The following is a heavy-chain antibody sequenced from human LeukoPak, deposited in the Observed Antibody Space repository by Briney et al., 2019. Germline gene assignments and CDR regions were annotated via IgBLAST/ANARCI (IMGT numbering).Heavy chain of an antibody. V-gene: IGHV4-38-2*01. Sequence: KASETLSLTCAVSGFSISSGYFWGWIRRPPGKGLQWIGTIHYPESTHYNPSLNSRLTISIDTSKNHFSLKLSSVTAADTALYYYARGRGRQVGTRWHPDTHHDYWGQGILVTVSS. CDR1: GFSISSGYF. CDR3: ARGRGRQVGTRWHPDTHHDY. CDR2: IHYPEST. J-gene: IGHJ4*02. D-gene: IGHD6-13*01.